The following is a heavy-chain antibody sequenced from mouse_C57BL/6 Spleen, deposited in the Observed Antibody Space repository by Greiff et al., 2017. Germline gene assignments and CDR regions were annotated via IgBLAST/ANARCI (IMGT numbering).Heavy chain of an antibody. V-gene: IGHV2-2*01. Sequence: VQVVESGPGLVQPSQSLSITCTVSGFSLTSYGVHWVRQSPGKGLEWLGVIWSGGSTDYNAAFISRLSISKDNSKSQVFFKMNSLQADDTAIYYCARSNYYGSSGWYFDVWGTGTTVTVSS. D-gene: IGHD1-1*01. CDR3: ARSNYYGSSGWYFDV. CDR1: GFSLTSYG. J-gene: IGHJ1*03. CDR2: IWSGGST.